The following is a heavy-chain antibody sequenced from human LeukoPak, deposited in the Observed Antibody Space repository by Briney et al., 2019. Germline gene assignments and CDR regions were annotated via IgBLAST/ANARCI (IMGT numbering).Heavy chain of an antibody. CDR1: GFTFSSCG. J-gene: IGHJ3*02. CDR3: AKALTSGWYLDAFNI. D-gene: IGHD6-19*01. CDR2: ISYDGSNK. V-gene: IGHV3-30*18. Sequence: GGSLRLSCAASGFTFSSCGMHWVRQAPGKGLEWVAVISYDGSNKYYADSVKGRFTISRDNSKNTLFLEMNSLRAEDTAVYYCAKALTSGWYLDAFNIWGQGTMVAVSS.